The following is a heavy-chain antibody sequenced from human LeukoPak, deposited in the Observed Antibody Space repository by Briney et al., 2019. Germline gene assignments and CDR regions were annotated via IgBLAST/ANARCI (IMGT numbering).Heavy chain of an antibody. CDR2: ICSGGST. CDR3: AIAARSGYPYYFDY. J-gene: IGHJ4*02. V-gene: IGHV3-53*01. CDR1: GFTVSSNY. Sequence: GGSLRLSCAASGFTVSSNYMSWVRQAPGKGLEWVSVICSGGSTYYADSVKGRFTISRDNSKNTLYLQMNSLRAEDTAVYYCAIAARSGYPYYFDYWGQGTLVTVSS. D-gene: IGHD3-22*01.